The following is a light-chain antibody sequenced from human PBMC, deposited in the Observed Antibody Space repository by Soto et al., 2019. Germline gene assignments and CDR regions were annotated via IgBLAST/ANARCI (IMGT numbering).Light chain of an antibody. CDR3: QQLNSFPIT. Sequence: VGDRVTLTCRASQVISSYLAWYQQKPGRAPKLLIYAASTLQSGVPSRFSGSGSGTEFTLTITSLQPEDFATYYCQQLNSFPITFGQGTRLQI. CDR2: AAS. V-gene: IGKV1-9*01. J-gene: IGKJ5*01. CDR1: QVISSY.